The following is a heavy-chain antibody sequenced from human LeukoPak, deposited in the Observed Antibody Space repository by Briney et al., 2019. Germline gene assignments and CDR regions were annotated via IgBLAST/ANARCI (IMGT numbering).Heavy chain of an antibody. D-gene: IGHD3-10*01. J-gene: IGHJ4*02. Sequence: PSGTLSLTCAVSGGSISSSHWWSWVRQPPGKGLGWIGEIYHSGSTNYNPSLKSRVTISVDKSKNQFSLKLSSVTAADTAMYYCARKDYGSGSFSRSFDYWGQGTLVTVSS. V-gene: IGHV4-4*02. CDR2: IYHSGST. CDR3: ARKDYGSGSFSRSFDY. CDR1: GGSISSSHW.